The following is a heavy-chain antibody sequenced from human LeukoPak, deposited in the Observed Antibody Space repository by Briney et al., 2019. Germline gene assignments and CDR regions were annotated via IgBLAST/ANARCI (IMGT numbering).Heavy chain of an antibody. Sequence: ASVKVSCKAFGYTFTSNYMHWVRQAPGQGPEWMGWINPNSGGTNYAQKFQGRVTMTRDTSISTAYMELSRLRSDDTAVYYCARDYEWELVGIGDYWGQGTLVTVSS. D-gene: IGHD1-26*01. J-gene: IGHJ4*02. V-gene: IGHV1-2*02. CDR2: INPNSGGT. CDR3: ARDYEWELVGIGDY. CDR1: GYTFTSNY.